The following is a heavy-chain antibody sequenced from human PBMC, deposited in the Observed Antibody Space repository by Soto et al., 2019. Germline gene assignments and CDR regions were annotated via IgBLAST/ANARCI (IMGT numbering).Heavy chain of an antibody. CDR3: ARDSHRTGGSYSDYYYYYGMDV. Sequence: QVQLVQSGAEVKKPGASVKVSCKASGYTFTSYGISWVRQAPGQGREWMGWISAYNGNTNYAQKLPGRVTMTTDTSSSTAYMELRSLRSDDTAVYYCARDSHRTGGSYSDYYYYYGMDVWGQGTTVTVSS. V-gene: IGHV1-18*01. D-gene: IGHD1-26*01. J-gene: IGHJ6*02. CDR1: GYTFTSYG. CDR2: ISAYNGNT.